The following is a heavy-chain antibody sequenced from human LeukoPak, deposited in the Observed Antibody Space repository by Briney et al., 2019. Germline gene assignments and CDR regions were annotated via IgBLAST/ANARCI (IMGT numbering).Heavy chain of an antibody. V-gene: IGHV3-15*07. CDR1: GFTFSSYS. CDR3: TTYPYSRRDFCY. CDR2: VKSKTDGGTI. Sequence: PGGSLRLSCAASGFTFSSYSMNWVRQAPGKGLEWVGRVKSKTDGGTIDYAAPVKGRFTISRDDSKNTLYLQMSSLKTEDAAVYYCTTYPYSRRDFCYWGQGTLVTVSS. J-gene: IGHJ4*02. D-gene: IGHD6-13*01.